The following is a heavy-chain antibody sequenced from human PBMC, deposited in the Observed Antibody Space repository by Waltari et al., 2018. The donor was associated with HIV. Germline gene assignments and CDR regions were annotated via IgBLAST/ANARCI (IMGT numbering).Heavy chain of an antibody. D-gene: IGHD3-10*01. CDR3: ARRRTMVRGVIRYYFGMDV. J-gene: IGHJ6*02. V-gene: IGHV5-51*01. Sequence: SCKGSGYSFTSYWIGWVRQMPGKGLEWMGIIYPGDSDTRYSPSFQGQVNISADKSINTAYLQWSSLKASDTAMYYCARRRTMVRGVIRYYFGMDVWGQGTTVSVSS. CDR1: GYSFTSYW. CDR2: IYPGDSDT.